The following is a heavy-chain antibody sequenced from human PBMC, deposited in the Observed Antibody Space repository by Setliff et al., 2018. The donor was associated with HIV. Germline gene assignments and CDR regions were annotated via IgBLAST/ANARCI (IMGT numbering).Heavy chain of an antibody. D-gene: IGHD3-16*01. CDR1: GFTFSNFA. CDR3: AAVPWGHSSLIIDH. Sequence: GSLRLSCTASGFTFSNFAITWVRQAPGKGPEWVSAIGGSGFGTYYADPVKGRFTISRDNSKNTLYLQMNSLRAEDTAIYYCAAVPWGHSSLIIDHWGQGTPVTVSS. CDR2: IGGSGFGT. V-gene: IGHV3-23*01. J-gene: IGHJ4*02.